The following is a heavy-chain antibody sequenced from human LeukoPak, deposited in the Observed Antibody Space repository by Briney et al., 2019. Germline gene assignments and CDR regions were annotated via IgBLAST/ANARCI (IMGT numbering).Heavy chain of an antibody. V-gene: IGHV4-34*01. CDR3: ARGLCGDYYGSGAWFVP. Sequence: SETLSLTCAVYGGSFSGYYWSWIRQPPEKGLEWIGEINHSGSTNYNPSLKSRVTISVDTSKNQFSLKLSSVTAADTAVYYCARGLCGDYYGSGAWFVPWGQGTRLTVSS. J-gene: IGHJ5*02. D-gene: IGHD3-10*01. CDR1: GGSFSGYY. CDR2: INHSGST.